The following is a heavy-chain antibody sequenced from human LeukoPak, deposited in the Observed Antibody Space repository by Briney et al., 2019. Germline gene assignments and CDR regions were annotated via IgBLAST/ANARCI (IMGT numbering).Heavy chain of an antibody. Sequence: SVTLTLTRTVSGDSISSYYWSWIRQPPGKGLEWIGYIYHSGSTNYNPSLKSRVTISPDTSKDQFSLKLASVTAADTAVYYCATGYSSTWYYFDYWGQGTLVTVSS. D-gene: IGHD6-13*01. CDR3: ATGYSSTWYYFDY. V-gene: IGHV4-59*01. CDR1: GDSISSYY. CDR2: IYHSGST. J-gene: IGHJ4*02.